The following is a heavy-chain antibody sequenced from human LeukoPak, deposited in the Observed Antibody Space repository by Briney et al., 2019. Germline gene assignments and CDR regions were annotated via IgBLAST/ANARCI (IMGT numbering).Heavy chain of an antibody. CDR1: GFTFGAYS. J-gene: IGHJ4*02. CDR3: ARDSGDCTRISCYFDY. V-gene: IGHV3-21*01. D-gene: IGHD2-8*01. CDR2: ISGGRSYI. Sequence: GRSLRLSCAASGFTFGAYSINWVRQAPGKGLEWVSSISGGRSYIYYADSLQGRFTISRDNAKNSVYLQMNSLTAEDTGIYYCARDSGDCTRISCYFDYWGQGTLVTVSS.